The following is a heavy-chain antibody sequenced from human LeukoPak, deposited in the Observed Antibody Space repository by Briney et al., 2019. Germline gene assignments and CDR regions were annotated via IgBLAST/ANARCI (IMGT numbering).Heavy chain of an antibody. CDR2: LHYSGST. V-gene: IGHV4-59*08. J-gene: IGHJ3*02. D-gene: IGHD4-11*01. CDR1: GGSVSSYY. Sequence: SETLSLTCTVSGGSVSSYYWSWVRQPPGKGLEWIGYLHYSGSTDYNPSLKSQVTTSVDTSNNQFSLRLNSVTAADTAVYFCARHDDYSRAFDIWGQGTMITVSS. CDR3: ARHDDYSRAFDI.